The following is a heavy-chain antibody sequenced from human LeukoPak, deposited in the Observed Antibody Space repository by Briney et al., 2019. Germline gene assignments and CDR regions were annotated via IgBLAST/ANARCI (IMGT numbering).Heavy chain of an antibody. D-gene: IGHD3-16*02. V-gene: IGHV3-33*01. J-gene: IGHJ4*02. Sequence: PGRSLRLSCAASGFTFSSYGMHWVRQAPGKGLEWVAVIWYDGSNKCYADSVKGRFTISRDNSKNTLYLQMNSLRAEDTAVYYCARVGPVGELSSYFDYWGQGTLVTVSS. CDR1: GFTFSSYG. CDR3: ARVGPVGELSSYFDY. CDR2: IWYDGSNK.